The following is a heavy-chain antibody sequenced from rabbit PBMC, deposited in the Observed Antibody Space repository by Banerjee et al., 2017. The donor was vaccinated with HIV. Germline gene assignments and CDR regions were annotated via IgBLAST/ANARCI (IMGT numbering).Heavy chain of an antibody. D-gene: IGHD6-1*01. Sequence: QSLEESGGDLVKPGASLTLTCTASGFSFSSSYYMCWVRQAPGKGLEWIACIDSGSSGNTYYASWAKGRFTISKTSSTTVTLQMTSLTAADTATYFCARGCNAVIGYAVLWGPGTLVTVS. J-gene: IGHJ4*01. CDR2: IDSGSSGNT. CDR3: ARGCNAVIGYAVL. CDR1: GFSFSSSYY. V-gene: IGHV1S40*01.